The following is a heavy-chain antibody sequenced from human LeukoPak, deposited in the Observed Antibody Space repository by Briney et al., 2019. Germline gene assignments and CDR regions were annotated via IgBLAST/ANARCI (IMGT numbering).Heavy chain of an antibody. CDR1: GGTFSSYA. Sequence: ASVKVSCKASGGTFSSYAISWVRQAPGQGLEWMGGIIPIFGTANYAQKFQGRVTITADESTSTAYMELSSLRSEDTAVYYCASGDYDYYYYGMDVWGQGTTVIVSS. D-gene: IGHD4-17*01. V-gene: IGHV1-69*13. J-gene: IGHJ6*02. CDR3: ASGDYDYYYYGMDV. CDR2: IIPIFGTA.